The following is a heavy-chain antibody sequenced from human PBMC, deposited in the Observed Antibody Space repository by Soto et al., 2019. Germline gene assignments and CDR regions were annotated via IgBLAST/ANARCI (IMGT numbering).Heavy chain of an antibody. Sequence: PGGSLRLSCAASGFTFSSYSMTWARQAPGKGLEWVSSISSSSSYIYYADSVKGRFTISRDNAKNSLYLQMNSLRAEDTAVYYCARDIDSGYDYVPNWFDPWGQGTLVTVSS. CDR2: ISSSSSYI. J-gene: IGHJ5*02. D-gene: IGHD5-12*01. V-gene: IGHV3-21*01. CDR3: ARDIDSGYDYVPNWFDP. CDR1: GFTFSSYS.